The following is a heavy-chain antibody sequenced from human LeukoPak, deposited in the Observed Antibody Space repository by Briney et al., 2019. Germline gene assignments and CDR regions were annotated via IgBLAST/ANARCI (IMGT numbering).Heavy chain of an antibody. V-gene: IGHV3-21*01. J-gene: IGHJ6*03. D-gene: IGHD3-22*01. CDR1: GFTFSSYS. CDR2: ISSSSSYI. Sequence: PGGSLRLSCAASGFTFSSYSMNWVRQAPGKGLEWVSSISSSSSYIYYADSVKGRFTISRDNAKNSLYLQMNSLRAEDTAVYYCARDQAVGYYDSSGYYNYYYYYMDVWGKGTTVTVSS. CDR3: ARDQAVGYYDSSGYYNYYYYYMDV.